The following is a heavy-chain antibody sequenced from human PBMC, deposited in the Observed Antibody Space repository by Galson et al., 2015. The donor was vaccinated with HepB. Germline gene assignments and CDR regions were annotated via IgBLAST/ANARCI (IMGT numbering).Heavy chain of an antibody. CDR1: GFTFSSYA. D-gene: IGHD6-13*01. V-gene: IGHV3-23*01. Sequence: SLRLSCAASGFTFSSYAMSWVRQAPGKGLEWVSATSGSGGTTYYTDSVGGRFTISRDNSKNTLYLQMNSLRAEDTAVYYCAKGGSSWSYFDYWGQGTLDTVSS. CDR2: TSGSGGTT. J-gene: IGHJ4*02. CDR3: AKGGSSWSYFDY.